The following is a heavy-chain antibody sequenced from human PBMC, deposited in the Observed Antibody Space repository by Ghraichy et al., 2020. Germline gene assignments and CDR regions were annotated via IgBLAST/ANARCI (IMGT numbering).Heavy chain of an antibody. J-gene: IGHJ6*02. CDR3: ARDRRVVATGGYYYYGMDV. D-gene: IGHD2-8*02. V-gene: IGHV1-69*06. Sequence: SVKVSCKASGGTFSSYAFNWVRQAPGQGLEWMGRIIPVYVTSTYAQKFQCSVTITADKSTSTTYMELSSLRSDDTAVYYCARDRRVVATGGYYYYGMDVWGQGTSVSVSS. CDR1: GGTFSSYA. CDR2: IIPVYVTS.